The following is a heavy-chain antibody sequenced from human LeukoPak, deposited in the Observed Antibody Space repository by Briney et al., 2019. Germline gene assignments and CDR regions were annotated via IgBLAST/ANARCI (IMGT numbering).Heavy chain of an antibody. D-gene: IGHD7-27*01. Sequence: SGPALVKPTQTLTLTCTFSVFSLTSSGMCVNWFRQPPGTALEWLARVDWDDDKYYGTSLKTRLAISKDTSKNQVVLTMTNMDPADTATYYCARSNWGSHWFFDLWGRGTLVTVSS. CDR3: ARSNWGSHWFFDL. CDR1: VFSLTSSGMC. V-gene: IGHV2-70*11. J-gene: IGHJ2*01. CDR2: VDWDDDK.